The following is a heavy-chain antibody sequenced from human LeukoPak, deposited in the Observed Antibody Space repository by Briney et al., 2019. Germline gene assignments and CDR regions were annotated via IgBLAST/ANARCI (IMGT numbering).Heavy chain of an antibody. CDR1: GFTFSRYA. CDR2: IYSGGST. Sequence: GGSLRLSCGASGFTFSRYAMSWVRQAPGKGLEWVSVIYSGGSTYYADSVKGRFTISRDNSKNTLYLQMNRLRAEDTPVYCCARDGADDYYFDYWGQGALVTVSS. J-gene: IGHJ4*02. CDR3: ARDGADDYYFDY. V-gene: IGHV3-53*01. D-gene: IGHD2-21*02.